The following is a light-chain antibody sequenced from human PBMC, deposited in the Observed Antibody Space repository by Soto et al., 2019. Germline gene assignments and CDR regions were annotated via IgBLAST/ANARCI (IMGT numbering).Light chain of an antibody. J-gene: IGLJ1*01. Sequence: QSVLTQPPSASGSPGQSVTISCTGTSSDVGGYNYVSWYQQHPGKAPKLMIYEVSKRPSGVPDRFSGSKSGNTASLTVSGLQVEDEADYYCQTYDTFNVFGTGTKVTVL. CDR1: SSDVGGYNY. CDR2: EVS. CDR3: QTYDTFNV. V-gene: IGLV2-8*01.